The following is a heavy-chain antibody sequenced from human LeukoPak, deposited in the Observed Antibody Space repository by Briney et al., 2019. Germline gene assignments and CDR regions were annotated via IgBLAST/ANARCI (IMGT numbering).Heavy chain of an antibody. V-gene: IGHV4-30-2*01. D-gene: IGHD1-1*01. CDR3: ARGGGMVQNWFDP. CDR2: IYHSGST. Sequence: SQTLSLTCAVSGGSISSGGYSWSWIRQPPGKGLEWIGYIYHSGSTYYNPSLKSRVTISVDRSKNQFSLKLSSVTAADTAVYYCARGGGMVQNWFDPWGQGTLVTVSS. CDR1: GGSISSGGYS. J-gene: IGHJ5*02.